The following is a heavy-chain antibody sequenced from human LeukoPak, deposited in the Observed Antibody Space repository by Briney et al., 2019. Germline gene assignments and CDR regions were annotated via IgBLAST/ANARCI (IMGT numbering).Heavy chain of an antibody. CDR3: ASGVGATTAFDY. J-gene: IGHJ4*02. V-gene: IGHV4-34*01. CDR1: GGSFSGYY. D-gene: IGHD1-26*01. Sequence: SETLSLTCAVYGGSFSGYYWSWIRQPPGKGLEWIGEINHSGGANYNPSLKSRVTISVDTSKNQFSLKLSSVTAADTAVYYCASGVGATTAFDYWGQGTLVTVFS. CDR2: INHSGGA.